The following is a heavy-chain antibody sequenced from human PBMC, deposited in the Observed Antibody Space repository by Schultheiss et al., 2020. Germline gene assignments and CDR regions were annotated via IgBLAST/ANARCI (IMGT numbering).Heavy chain of an antibody. Sequence: GASLKISCAASGFTFSNAWMSWVRQAPAKGLEWVGRIKSKTDGGTTDYAAPVKGRFTISRDDSKNTLYLQMNSLKTEDTAVYYCTTAERELPPNWGQGTLVTVSS. CDR1: GFTFSNAW. V-gene: IGHV3-15*01. J-gene: IGHJ4*02. CDR3: TTAERELPPN. D-gene: IGHD1-26*01. CDR2: IKSKTDGGTT.